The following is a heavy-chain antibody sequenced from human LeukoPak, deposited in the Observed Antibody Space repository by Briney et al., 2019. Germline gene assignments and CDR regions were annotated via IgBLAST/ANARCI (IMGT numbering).Heavy chain of an antibody. Sequence: ASVKVSCRTSGYTFTGYSMHWVRQAPGQGLEWMGRIIPNSGATHLAQKFQGRVTMTRDTSVTSVFMDLSGLTSDDTAIYYCARDSEYCTSTNCFHPFDSWGQGTLVTVSS. CDR3: ARDSEYCTSTNCFHPFDS. CDR2: IIPNSGAT. D-gene: IGHD2-2*01. CDR1: GYTFTGYS. V-gene: IGHV1-2*02. J-gene: IGHJ4*02.